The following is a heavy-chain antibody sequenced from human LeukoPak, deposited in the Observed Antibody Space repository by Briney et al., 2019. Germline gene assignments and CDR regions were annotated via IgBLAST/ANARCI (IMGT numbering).Heavy chain of an antibody. D-gene: IGHD3-10*01. Sequence: SETLSLTCTVSGGSISSYYWSWTRQPPGKGLEWIGYIYYSGGTNYNPSLKSRVTISVDTSKKQFSLKLTSVTAADTAVYHCARQGISGTHYALFDPWGQGTLVTVSS. J-gene: IGHJ5*02. CDR2: IYYSGGT. CDR3: ARQGISGTHYALFDP. V-gene: IGHV4-59*08. CDR1: GGSISSYY.